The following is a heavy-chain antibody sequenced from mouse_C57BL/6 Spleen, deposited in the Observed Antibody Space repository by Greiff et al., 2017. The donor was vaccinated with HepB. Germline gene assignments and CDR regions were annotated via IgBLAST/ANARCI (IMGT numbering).Heavy chain of an antibody. Sequence: VQLQQSGPELVKPGASVKMSCKASGYTFTSYVMHWVKQKPGQGLEWIGYIYPYNDGTKYNEKFKGKATLTSDKSSSTAYMELSSLTSEDSAVYYCARSYYYGSSYVYYAMDYWGQGTSVTVSS. CDR1: GYTFTSYV. CDR2: IYPYNDGT. J-gene: IGHJ4*01. D-gene: IGHD1-1*01. CDR3: ARSYYYGSSYVYYAMDY. V-gene: IGHV1-14*01.